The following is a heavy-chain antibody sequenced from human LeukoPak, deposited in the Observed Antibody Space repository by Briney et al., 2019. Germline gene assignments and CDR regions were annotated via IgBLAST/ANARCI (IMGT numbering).Heavy chain of an antibody. Sequence: SETLSLTCSVSGDSIRNYQWSWIRQAPGKGLEWIGHITTSGTTNYNPSLKSRVTFSADTSRDQFSLKLRFVTAADTAMYYCATSYGYKVAPFDLWGQGTLVTVSP. CDR3: ATSYGYKVAPFDL. J-gene: IGHJ4*02. CDR2: ITTSGTT. V-gene: IGHV4-4*09. D-gene: IGHD5-24*01. CDR1: GDSIRNYQ.